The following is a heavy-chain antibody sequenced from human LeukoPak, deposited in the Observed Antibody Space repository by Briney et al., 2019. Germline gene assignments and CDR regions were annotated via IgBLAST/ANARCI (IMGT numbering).Heavy chain of an antibody. V-gene: IGHV3-53*01. CDR2: IYSGGST. D-gene: IGHD6-13*01. Sequence: GGSLRLSCAASGFTFSSNYMSWVRQAPGKGLEWVSAIYSGGSTYYADSVKGRFTISRDNSKNTLYLQMNRLRAEDTAVYYCARGTGYSSPDWFDPWGQGTLVTVSS. J-gene: IGHJ5*02. CDR1: GFTFSSNY. CDR3: ARGTGYSSPDWFDP.